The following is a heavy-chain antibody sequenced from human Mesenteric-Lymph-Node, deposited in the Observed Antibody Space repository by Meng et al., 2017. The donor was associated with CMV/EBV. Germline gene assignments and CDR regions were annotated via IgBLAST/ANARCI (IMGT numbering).Heavy chain of an antibody. Sequence: LSPTCTVSGGSISSYYWNWIRQPPGKGLEWIGYIYYSGSTNYNPSLKSRVTISVDTSKNQFSLKLSSVTAADTAVYYCARNFGLHDYWGQGTLVTVSS. CDR1: GGSISSYY. CDR2: IYYSGST. D-gene: IGHD3-3*01. V-gene: IGHV4-59*01. J-gene: IGHJ4*02. CDR3: ARNFGLHDY.